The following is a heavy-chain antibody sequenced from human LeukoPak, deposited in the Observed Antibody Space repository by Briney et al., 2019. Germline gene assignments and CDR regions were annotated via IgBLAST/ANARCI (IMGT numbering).Heavy chain of an antibody. CDR3: ARGLRYCAGGTCFEVLDY. CDR1: GYTFTSYG. D-gene: IGHD2-15*01. Sequence: ASVKGFCKASGYTFTSYGISWVRLAPGQRLEWMGWSDAGNGNTKSSQDFQGRVNITGDTSATAAYMELSSLRSEDTAVYYCARGLRYCAGGTCFEVLDYWGQGTLVTVSS. J-gene: IGHJ4*02. CDR2: SDAGNGNT. V-gene: IGHV1-3*02.